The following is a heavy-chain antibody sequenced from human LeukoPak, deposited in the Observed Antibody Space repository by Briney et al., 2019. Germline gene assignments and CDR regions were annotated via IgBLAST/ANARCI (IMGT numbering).Heavy chain of an antibody. CDR2: MNPNSGNT. Sequence: ASVKVSCKASGGTFSSYDINWVRQATGQGLEWMGWMNPNSGNTGYAQKFQGRVTITRNTSISTAYMELSSLRSEDTAVYYCARDQAAIKASGWFDPWGQGTLVTVSS. J-gene: IGHJ5*02. CDR3: ARDQAAIKASGWFDP. CDR1: GGTFSSYD. D-gene: IGHD2-2*01. V-gene: IGHV1-8*03.